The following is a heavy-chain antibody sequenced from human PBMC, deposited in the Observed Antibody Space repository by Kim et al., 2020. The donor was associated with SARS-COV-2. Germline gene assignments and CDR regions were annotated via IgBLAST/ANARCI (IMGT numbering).Heavy chain of an antibody. J-gene: IGHJ3*02. CDR3: ARAGILESDAFDI. D-gene: IGHD1-1*01. CDR1: GGTFSSYA. Sequence: SVKVSCKASGGTFSSYAISWVRQAPGQGLEWMGRIIPIFGIANYAQKFQGRVTITADKSTSTAYMELSSLRSEDTAVYYCARAGILESDAFDIWGQGTMVTVSS. V-gene: IGHV1-69*04. CDR2: IIPIFGIA.